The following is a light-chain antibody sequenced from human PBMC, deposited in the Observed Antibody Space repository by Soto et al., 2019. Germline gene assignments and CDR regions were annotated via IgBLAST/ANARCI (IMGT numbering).Light chain of an antibody. Sequence: DIQMTQSPSSLSASVGDTVTITCRASQSISVHLNWYQQKGGKVPKLLIYAASNLYSGVPSRFSGSGSGTDFALTISSLQPEDFATYYCQQSYITPYTFGQGTRLEIK. CDR2: AAS. CDR3: QQSYITPYT. CDR1: QSISVH. V-gene: IGKV1-39*01. J-gene: IGKJ2*01.